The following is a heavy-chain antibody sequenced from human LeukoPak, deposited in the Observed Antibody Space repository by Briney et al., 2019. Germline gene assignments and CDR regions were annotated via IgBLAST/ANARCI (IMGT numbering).Heavy chain of an antibody. J-gene: IGHJ6*02. V-gene: IGHV3-48*01. D-gene: IGHD3-10*01. CDR2: ISSSSSTI. CDR3: ARDRSGEDV. Sequence: GGSLRLSCAASGFTFSSYSMNWVRQAPGKGLEWVSYISSSSSTIYYADSVKGRFTISRGNAKNSLYLQMNSLRAEDTAVYYCARDRSGEDVWGQGTTVTVSS. CDR1: GFTFSSYS.